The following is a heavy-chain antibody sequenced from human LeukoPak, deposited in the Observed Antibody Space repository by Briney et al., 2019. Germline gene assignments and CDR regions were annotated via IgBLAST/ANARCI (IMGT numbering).Heavy chain of an antibody. J-gene: IGHJ5*02. Sequence: PSETLSLTCTVSGGSISSSSYYWGWIRQPPGKGLEWIGSIYYSGSTYYNPSLKSRVTISVDTSKNQFSLKLSSVTTADTAVYYCARDGGTSMRVRSKYYYGSGDLNWFDPWGQGTLVTVSS. D-gene: IGHD3-10*01. CDR3: ARDGGTSMRVRSKYYYGSGDLNWFDP. CDR2: IYYSGST. V-gene: IGHV4-39*07. CDR1: GGSISSSSYY.